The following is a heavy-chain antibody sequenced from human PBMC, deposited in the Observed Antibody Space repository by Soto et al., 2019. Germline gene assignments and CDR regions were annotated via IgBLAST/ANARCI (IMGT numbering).Heavy chain of an antibody. D-gene: IGHD3-16*01. CDR2: IHYTGKT. Sequence: QVQLQESGPGLVKPSETLSLTCTVSGGSISSYYWTWLRQPPGKGLEWVGSIHYTGKTTYNPFLKGRVAISVDMSKNQFSLRLTSVTAADTAIYYCARHANYAGGVDWFDPWGQGTLVTVSS. V-gene: IGHV4-59*08. J-gene: IGHJ5*02. CDR3: ARHANYAGGVDWFDP. CDR1: GGSISSYY.